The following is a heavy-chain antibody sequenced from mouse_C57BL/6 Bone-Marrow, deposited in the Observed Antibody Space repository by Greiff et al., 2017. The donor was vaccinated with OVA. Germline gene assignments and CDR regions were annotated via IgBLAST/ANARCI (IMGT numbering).Heavy chain of an antibody. J-gene: IGHJ4*01. V-gene: IGHV1-63*01. CDR2: IYPGGGYT. D-gene: IGHD4-1*01. Sequence: QVQLKQSGAELVRPGTSVKMSCKASGYTFTNYWIGWAKQRPGHGLEWIGDIYPGGGYTNYNEKFKGKATLTADKSSSTAYMQFSSLTSEDSAIYDCARRSNWDVGYAMDYWGQGTSVTVSS. CDR3: ARRSNWDVGYAMDY. CDR1: GYTFTNYW.